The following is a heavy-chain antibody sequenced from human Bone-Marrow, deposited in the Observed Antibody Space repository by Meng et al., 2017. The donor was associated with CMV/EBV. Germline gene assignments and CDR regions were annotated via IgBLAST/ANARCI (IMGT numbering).Heavy chain of an antibody. D-gene: IGHD6-19*01. J-gene: IGHJ4*02. CDR3: ARDKVASSGWYDY. Sequence: QVQLVQSGAEVKKPGVSVKVYCKASGYTFTGYYMHWVRQAPGQGLEWMGWINPNSGGTNYAQKFQGRVTMTRDTSISTAYMELSRLRSDDTAVYYCARDKVASSGWYDYWGQGTLVTVSS. CDR1: GYTFTGYY. CDR2: INPNSGGT. V-gene: IGHV1-2*02.